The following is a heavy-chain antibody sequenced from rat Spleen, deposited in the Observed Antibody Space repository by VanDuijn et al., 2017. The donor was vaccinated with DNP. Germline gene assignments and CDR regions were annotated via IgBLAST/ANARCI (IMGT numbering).Heavy chain of an antibody. CDR2: IDNAGSS. J-gene: IGHJ2*01. CDR1: FYSITSSYR. D-gene: IGHD1-11*01. CDR3: ARXXXYGXX. Sequence: EVQLQESGPGLVKPSQSLSLTCSVTFYSITSSYRWNWIRKFPGNKLEWLGYIDNAGSSTYNPSLHSRISLTRDTSKNQFFLQMNXXXAXXXATXXXARXXXYGXXWGRGVXXTV. V-gene: IGHV3-3*01.